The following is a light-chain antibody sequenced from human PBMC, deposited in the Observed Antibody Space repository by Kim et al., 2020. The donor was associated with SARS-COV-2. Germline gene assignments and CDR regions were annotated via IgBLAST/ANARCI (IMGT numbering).Light chain of an antibody. CDR3: QQYSRSPLT. J-gene: IGKJ4*02. Sequence: PGESTTLSGRASPILNTNSLTLYQQKPGHAPRLLIYGASSRATGIPDRFSGSGSGTDFTLTISRLEPEDFAVYYCQQYSRSPLTFGGGTKVDIK. V-gene: IGKV3-20*01. CDR1: PILNTNS. CDR2: GAS.